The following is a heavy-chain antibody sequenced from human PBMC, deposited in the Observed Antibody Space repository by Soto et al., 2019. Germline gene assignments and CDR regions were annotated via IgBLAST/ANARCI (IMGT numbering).Heavy chain of an antibody. CDR2: VNPNSGNT. CDR1: GYIFTNYD. V-gene: IGHV1-8*01. Sequence: QVQLVQSGAEVRKPGASVKVSCKASGYIFTNYDIMWVRRASGQGLEWMGWVNPNSGNTGYSQKFQGRVTMTRDTSISTAYMELSGLTSEDTAVYYCARGRRANFAPWGQGTLVTVSS. D-gene: IGHD6-25*01. J-gene: IGHJ5*02. CDR3: ARGRRANFAP.